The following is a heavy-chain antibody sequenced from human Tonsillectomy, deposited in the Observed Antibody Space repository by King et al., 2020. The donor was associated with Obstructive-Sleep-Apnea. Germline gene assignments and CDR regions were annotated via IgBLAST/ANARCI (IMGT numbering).Heavy chain of an antibody. Sequence: GQLVQSGGGLVQPGRSLRLSCTASGFTFDDYAVSWFRQAPGKGLEWVGFSRSKAYGGTTEYAASVKGRFTISRDDSKSIAYLQMNSLETEDTAVYYCTRENWNRSFDPWGQGTLVTVSS. V-gene: IGHV3-49*03. CDR1: GFTFDDYA. CDR2: SRSKAYGGTT. J-gene: IGHJ5*02. CDR3: TRENWNRSFDP. D-gene: IGHD1-1*01.